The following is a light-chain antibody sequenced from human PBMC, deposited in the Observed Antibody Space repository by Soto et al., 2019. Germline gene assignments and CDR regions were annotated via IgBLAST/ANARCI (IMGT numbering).Light chain of an antibody. V-gene: IGKV1-39*01. J-gene: IGKJ2*01. CDR2: AAS. Sequence: DIQMTQSPSSLSASVGDRVTITCRASQSIRNFLNWYQQKPGKAPKLLIYAASSLQSGVPSRFSGGGSGTDFTLTISSLQPEDFATYHCQQSDSIPYTFGQGTKVEIK. CDR3: QQSDSIPYT. CDR1: QSIRNF.